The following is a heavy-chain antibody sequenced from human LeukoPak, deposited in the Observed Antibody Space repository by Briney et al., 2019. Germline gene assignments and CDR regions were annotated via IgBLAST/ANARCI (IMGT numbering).Heavy chain of an antibody. V-gene: IGHV3-30*02. J-gene: IGHJ4*02. D-gene: IGHD4-23*01. CDR3: ARVTVVDTIEDFDY. CDR2: IRYDGSNK. Sequence: GGSLRLSCAASGFTFSSYGMHWVRQAPGKGLEWVAFIRYDGSNKYYADSVKGRFTISRDNSKNTLYLQMNSLRAEDTAVYYCARVTVVDTIEDFDYWGQGTLVTVSS. CDR1: GFTFSSYG.